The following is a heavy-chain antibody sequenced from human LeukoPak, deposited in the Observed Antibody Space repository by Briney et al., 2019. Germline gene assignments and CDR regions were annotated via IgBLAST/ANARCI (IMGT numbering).Heavy chain of an antibody. CDR2: IRYDGSNK. CDR1: GSTFSSYG. D-gene: IGHD6-19*01. Sequence: PGGSLRLSCAASGSTFSSYGMHWVRQAPGRGLEWVAFIRYDGSNKYYADSVKGRFTISRDNSKNTLYLQMNSLRAEDTAVYYSGLTFGGWPHWGQGTLVTVSS. J-gene: IGHJ4*02. CDR3: GLTFGGWPH. V-gene: IGHV3-30*02.